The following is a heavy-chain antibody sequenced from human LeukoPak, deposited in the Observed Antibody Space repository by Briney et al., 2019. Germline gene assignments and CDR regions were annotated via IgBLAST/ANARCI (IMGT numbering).Heavy chain of an antibody. CDR2: IYYSGGT. V-gene: IGHV4-59*08. CDR1: GGSISSYY. D-gene: IGHD6-6*01. CDR3: AYYSSSGDGMDV. Sequence: ASETLSLTCTVSGGSISSYYWSWIRQPPGKGLGWIGYIYYSGGTNYNPSLKSRVTISVDTSKNQSSLKLSSVTAADTAVYYCAYYSSSGDGMDVWGQGTTVTVSS. J-gene: IGHJ6*02.